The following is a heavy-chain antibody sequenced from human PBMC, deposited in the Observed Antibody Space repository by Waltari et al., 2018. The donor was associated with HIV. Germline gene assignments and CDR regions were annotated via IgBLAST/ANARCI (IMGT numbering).Heavy chain of an antibody. CDR3: ARQTTTGIIPGPSHY. CDR1: GDSISSSSSY. CDR2: IDYSVNT. V-gene: IGHV4-39*01. Sequence: QLQLQESGPGLVKPSETLSLTCTVSGDSISSSSSYWGWIRQPPGKGLEWIGNIDYSVNTYYNPSLRSRVTISVDTSKNQFSLKLRSVTAADTAVYYCARQTTTGIIPGPSHYWGLGTLVTVSS. J-gene: IGHJ4*02. D-gene: IGHD1-1*01.